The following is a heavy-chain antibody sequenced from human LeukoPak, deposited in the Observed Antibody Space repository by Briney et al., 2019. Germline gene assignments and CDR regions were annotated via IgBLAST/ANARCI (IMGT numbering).Heavy chain of an antibody. CDR1: GGPISSYY. D-gene: IGHD3-16*01. Sequence: SETLSLTCTVSGGPISSYYWSWIRQPAGKGLEWIGRIYTSGSTTCNPSLKSRVTMSVDTSKNQFSLKLSSVTAADTAVYYCARSWGISAQFDYWGQGTLVTVSS. J-gene: IGHJ4*02. CDR2: IYTSGST. CDR3: ARSWGISAQFDY. V-gene: IGHV4-4*07.